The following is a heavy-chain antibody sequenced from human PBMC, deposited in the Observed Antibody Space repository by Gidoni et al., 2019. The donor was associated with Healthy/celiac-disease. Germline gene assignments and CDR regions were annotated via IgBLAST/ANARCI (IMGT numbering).Heavy chain of an antibody. CDR2: INPSGGST. CDR3: ARGVDYGDYGAGY. CDR1: GYTFTSYY. D-gene: IGHD4-17*01. V-gene: IGHV1-46*03. Sequence: QVQLVQSGAEVKKPGASVKLYCKASGYTFTSYYMHWGRQAPGQGLEWMEIINPSGGSTSYAQKSQGRVTMTRDTSTSTVYMELSSLRSEDTAVYYCARGVDYGDYGAGYWGQGTLVTVSS. J-gene: IGHJ4*02.